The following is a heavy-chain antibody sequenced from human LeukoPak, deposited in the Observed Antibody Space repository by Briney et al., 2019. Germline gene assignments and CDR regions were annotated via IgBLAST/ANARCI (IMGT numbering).Heavy chain of an antibody. CDR3: ARVLPNDWYFDL. Sequence: SETLSLTCAVSGGSISSGGYSWSWIRQPPGKGLEWIGYIYHSGSTYYNPSLKSRVTISVDRSENQFSLKLSSVTAADTAVYYCARVLPNDWYFDLWGRGTLVTVSS. J-gene: IGHJ2*01. CDR1: GGSISSGGYS. V-gene: IGHV4-30-2*01. D-gene: IGHD2-2*01. CDR2: IYHSGST.